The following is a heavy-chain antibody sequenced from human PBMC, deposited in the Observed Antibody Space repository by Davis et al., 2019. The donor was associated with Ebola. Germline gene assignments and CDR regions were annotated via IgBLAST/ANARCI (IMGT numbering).Heavy chain of an antibody. CDR3: ARDQWPPRLIYDSSRY. J-gene: IGHJ4*02. CDR1: GGTFSSYA. CDR2: IIPIFGTA. D-gene: IGHD3-22*01. Sequence: SVKVSCKASGGTFSSYAISWVRQAPGQGLEWMGGIIPIFGTANYAQKFQGRVTITADKSTSTAYMELSSLRSEDTAVYYCARDQWPPRLIYDSSRYWGQGTLVTVSS. V-gene: IGHV1-69*06.